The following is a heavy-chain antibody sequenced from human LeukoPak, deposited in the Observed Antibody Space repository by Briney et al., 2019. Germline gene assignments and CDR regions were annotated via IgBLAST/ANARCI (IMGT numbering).Heavy chain of an antibody. CDR3: ARWDSGYDGNFDY. V-gene: IGHV4-59*01. CDR1: GDSISSYY. J-gene: IGHJ4*02. CDR2: ISYSGST. Sequence: SQTLSLTCTVSGDSISSYYWSWIRHPPGKGLEWIGYISYSGSTSYNPSLKSRVTISVDTSKNQFSLKLSSVTAADTAVYYCARWDSGYDGNFDYWGQGTLVTVSS. D-gene: IGHD5-12*01.